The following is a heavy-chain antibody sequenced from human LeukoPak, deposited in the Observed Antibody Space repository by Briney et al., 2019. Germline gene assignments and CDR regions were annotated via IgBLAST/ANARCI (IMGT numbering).Heavy chain of an antibody. CDR1: GFTFSSYG. V-gene: IGHV3-30*18. Sequence: GRSLRLSCAASGFTFSSYGMHWVRQAPGKGLEWVAVISYDGSNKYYADSVKGRFTISRDNSKNTLYLQMNSLRAEDTAVYYCAKFRLWFGDPKSYMDPWGQGTLVTVSS. CDR3: AKFRLWFGDPKSYMDP. J-gene: IGHJ5*02. D-gene: IGHD3-10*01. CDR2: ISYDGSNK.